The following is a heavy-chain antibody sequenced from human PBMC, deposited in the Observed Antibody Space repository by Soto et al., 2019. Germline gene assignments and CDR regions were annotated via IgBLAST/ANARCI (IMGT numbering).Heavy chain of an antibody. Sequence: GASVKVSCKASGDTFTANYIHWVRQAPGQGFEWMGWINPKSGGTNYPQKFQGRVTMTRDTSLSTVYMTLTRLTSDDTAVYYCAKEIEVAGDLDYWGHGTLVTVSS. CDR1: GDTFTANY. CDR2: INPKSGGT. D-gene: IGHD6-19*01. CDR3: AKEIEVAGDLDY. V-gene: IGHV1-2*02. J-gene: IGHJ4*01.